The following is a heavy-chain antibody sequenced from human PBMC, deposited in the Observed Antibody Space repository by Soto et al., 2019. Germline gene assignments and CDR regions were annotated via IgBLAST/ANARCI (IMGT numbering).Heavy chain of an antibody. CDR1: GCSISSGCYS. CDR3: ASGYYYDSSGYYDSKYNWFDP. V-gene: IGHV4-30-2*01. D-gene: IGHD3-22*01. J-gene: IGHJ5*02. CDR2: IYHSGST. Sequence: SETLSLTCAVSGCSISSGCYSWSWNRQPPGKGLVWIGYIYHSGSTYYNPSLKSRVTISVDRSKNQFSLKLSSVTAADTAVYYCASGYYYDSSGYYDSKYNWFDPWGQGTLVTVSS.